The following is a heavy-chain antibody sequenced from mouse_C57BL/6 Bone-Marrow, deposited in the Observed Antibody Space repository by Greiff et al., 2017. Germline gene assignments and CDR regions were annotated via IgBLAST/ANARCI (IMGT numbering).Heavy chain of an antibody. CDR2: IWSGGST. V-gene: IGHV2-2*01. Sequence: QVQLQQSGPGLVQPSQSLSITCTVSGFSLTSYGVHWVRQSPGKGLEWLGGIWSGGSTDYNAAFISRLSISKDNSKSQVFFKMTRLQADDTAIYYCARNGYGSSFCYFDVWGTGTTVTVSS. CDR1: GFSLTSYG. J-gene: IGHJ1*03. D-gene: IGHD1-1*01. CDR3: ARNGYGSSFCYFDV.